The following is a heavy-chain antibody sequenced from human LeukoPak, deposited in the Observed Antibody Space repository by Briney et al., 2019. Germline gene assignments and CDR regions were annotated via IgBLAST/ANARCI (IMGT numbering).Heavy chain of an antibody. V-gene: IGHV3-23*01. CDR2: ISGSGAGT. CDR3: AKSGYSYGFRDAFDI. CDR1: GFTFSTYG. Sequence: PGGTLRLSCAASGFTFSTYGMSWVRQAPGKGLEWVSTISGSGAGTYYAESVEGRFTISRDNSKNTLYLQMNSLRAEDTAVYYCAKSGYSYGFRDAFDIWGQGTMVTVSS. J-gene: IGHJ3*02. D-gene: IGHD5-18*01.